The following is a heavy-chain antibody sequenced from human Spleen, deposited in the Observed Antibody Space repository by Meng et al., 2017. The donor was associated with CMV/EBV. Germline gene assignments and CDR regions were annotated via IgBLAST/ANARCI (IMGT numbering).Heavy chain of an antibody. J-gene: IGHJ4*02. Sequence: CAVYGDSFNNYFCNWLRQPPGKGLEWIGEINHSGSTNYNPSLKSRVTVSIDTSKNQFSLKLSSVTAADTAMYYCAIVEMATIANDYWGQGTLVTVSS. CDR1: GDSFNNYF. CDR3: AIVEMATIANDY. CDR2: INHSGST. V-gene: IGHV4-34*01. D-gene: IGHD5-24*01.